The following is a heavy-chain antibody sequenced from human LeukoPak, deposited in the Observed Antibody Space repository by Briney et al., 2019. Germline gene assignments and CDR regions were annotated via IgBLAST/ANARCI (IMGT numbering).Heavy chain of an antibody. CDR1: GFTFSSYG. D-gene: IGHD3-22*01. CDR2: ITTSGTT. V-gene: IGHV3-23*01. Sequence: GGSLRLSCAASGFTFSSYGMTWVRQAPGKGLEWVSAITTSGTTYYADSVKGRFTISRDNSKNTLYLQMNTLRAEDTAVYYCAKRIGYVDYWGQGTLVTVSS. CDR3: AKRIGYVDY. J-gene: IGHJ4*02.